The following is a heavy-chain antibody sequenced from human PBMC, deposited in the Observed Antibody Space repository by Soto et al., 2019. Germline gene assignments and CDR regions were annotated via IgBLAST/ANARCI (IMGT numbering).Heavy chain of an antibody. D-gene: IGHD6-13*01. CDR3: AKEEKGQQLNY. CDR2: ISYDGSNK. V-gene: IGHV3-30*18. CDR1: GFTFSSYG. Sequence: QVQLVESGGGVVQPGRSLRLSCAASGFTFSSYGMHWVRQAPGKGLEWVAVISYDGSNKYYADSVKGRFTISRDNSKGTLYLQMNSLRAEDTAVYYCAKEEKGQQLNYWGQGTLVTVSS. J-gene: IGHJ4*02.